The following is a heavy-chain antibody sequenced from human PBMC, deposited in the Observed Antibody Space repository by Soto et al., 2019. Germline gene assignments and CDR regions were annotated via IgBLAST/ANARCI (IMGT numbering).Heavy chain of an antibody. CDR2: ISSDGSGT. CDR1: GFTFSSCA. D-gene: IGHD3-9*01. Sequence: EVQLVQSGGGLAQPGESLRLSCVASGFTFSSCAMHWVRQAPGKGPEYVSAISSDGSGTYYAASVKGRFSISRDNSKNTLFLHMGSLRPEDTAVYYCTRAPSLTLLFDYWGQGTLVTVSS. J-gene: IGHJ4*02. V-gene: IGHV3-64*07. CDR3: TRAPSLTLLFDY.